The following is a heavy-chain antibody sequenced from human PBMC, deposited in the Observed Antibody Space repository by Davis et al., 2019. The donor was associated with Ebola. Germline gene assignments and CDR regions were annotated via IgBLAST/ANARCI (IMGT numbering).Heavy chain of an antibody. CDR2: INSDGSST. V-gene: IGHV3-74*01. D-gene: IGHD3-22*01. J-gene: IGHJ6*02. CDR1: GFTFSSYW. Sequence: GESLKISCAASGFTFSSYWMHWVRQAPGKGLVWVSRINSDGSSTSYADSVKGRFTISRDNAKNSLYLQMNSLRSDDTAVYFCARGGISMMVVPRDYSYGMDVWGQGTTVTVSS. CDR3: ARGGISMMVVPRDYSYGMDV.